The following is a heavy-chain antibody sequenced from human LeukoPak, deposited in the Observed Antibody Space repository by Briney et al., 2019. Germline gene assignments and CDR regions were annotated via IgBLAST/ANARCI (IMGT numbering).Heavy chain of an antibody. J-gene: IGHJ6*02. CDR3: ARRLRFLEWSPFVGYYYGMDV. CDR1: GGTFSSYA. D-gene: IGHD3-3*01. Sequence: GASVKVSCKASGGTFSSYAISWVRQAPGQGLEWMGGIIPIFGTANYAQKFQGRVTITADESTSTAYMELSSLRSEDTAVYYCARRLRFLEWSPFVGYYYGMDVWGQGTTVTVSS. V-gene: IGHV1-69*13. CDR2: IIPIFGTA.